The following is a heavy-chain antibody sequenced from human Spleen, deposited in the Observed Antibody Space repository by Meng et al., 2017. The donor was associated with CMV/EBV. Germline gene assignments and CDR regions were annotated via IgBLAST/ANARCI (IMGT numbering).Heavy chain of an antibody. V-gene: IGHV3-30*03. J-gene: IGHJ4*02. CDR2: ISYDGSNK. CDR3: ARDYYGSGRAFDY. Sequence: VQLVGSGGGLVKPGGSLRLSCAASGFTFSSYSMNWVRQAPGKGLEWVAVISYDGSNKYYADSVKGRFTISRDNSKNTLYLQMNSLRAEDTAVYYCARDYYGSGRAFDYWGQGTLVTVSS. D-gene: IGHD3-10*01. CDR1: GFTFSSYS.